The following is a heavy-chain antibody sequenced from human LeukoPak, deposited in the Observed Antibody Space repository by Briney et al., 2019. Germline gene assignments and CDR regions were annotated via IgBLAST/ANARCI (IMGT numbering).Heavy chain of an antibody. CDR1: GGSISSYY. D-gene: IGHD5-24*01. V-gene: IGHV4-59*01. J-gene: IGHJ4*02. CDR2: IYYSGST. Sequence: SETLSLTCTVSGGSISSYYWSWIRQPPGKGLEWIGYIYYSGSTNYNPSLKSRVTISLDTSKNQFSLKLSSVTAADTAVYYCARDRSRDGYNLAYWGQGSLAAVSS. CDR3: ARDRSRDGYNLAY.